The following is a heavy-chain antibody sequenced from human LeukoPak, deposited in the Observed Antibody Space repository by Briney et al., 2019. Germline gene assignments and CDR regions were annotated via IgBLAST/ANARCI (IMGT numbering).Heavy chain of an antibody. CDR2: INHSGIT. D-gene: IGHD2-15*01. J-gene: IGHJ5*02. Sequence: SETLSLTCTVSGGSISSSSYYWGWIRQPPGQGLEWIGQINHSGITNYNPSLKSRVTISVDTSKNQFSLKLRSVTAADTAVYYCAREYCSGGSCNSGRGRWDWFDPWGQGTLVTVSS. CDR1: GGSISSSSYY. CDR3: AREYCSGGSCNSGRGRWDWFDP. V-gene: IGHV4-39*07.